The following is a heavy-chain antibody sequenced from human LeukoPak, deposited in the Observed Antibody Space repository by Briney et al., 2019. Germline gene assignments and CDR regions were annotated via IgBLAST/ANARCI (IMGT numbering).Heavy chain of an antibody. D-gene: IGHD4-17*01. CDR3: AKEPNDYGDYFFDGSPQPEVDY. CDR1: GFTFDDYA. V-gene: IGHV3-43*02. CDR2: ISGDGGST. Sequence: PGGSLRLSCAASGFTFDDYAMHWVRQAPGKGLEWVSLISGDGGSTYYADSVKGRFTISRDNIKNSLYLQMNSLRTEDTALYYCAKEPNDYGDYFFDGSPQPEVDYWGQGTLVTVSS. J-gene: IGHJ4*02.